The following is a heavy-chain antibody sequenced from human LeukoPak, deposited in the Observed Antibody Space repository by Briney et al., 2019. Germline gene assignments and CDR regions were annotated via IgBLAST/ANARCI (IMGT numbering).Heavy chain of an antibody. V-gene: IGHV3-23*01. J-gene: IGHJ4*02. Sequence: PGGSLRLSCAASEFNFNVYAMNWVRQAPGKGMEWVSLITGNAGAIHYADSVKGRFTISRDNSKSTLYLQMNSLRAEDTAVYYCVKDRVPDGYYSVDHWGQGTLVAVSS. CDR3: VKDRVPDGYYSVDH. D-gene: IGHD2-2*03. CDR2: ITGNAGAI. CDR1: EFNFNVYA.